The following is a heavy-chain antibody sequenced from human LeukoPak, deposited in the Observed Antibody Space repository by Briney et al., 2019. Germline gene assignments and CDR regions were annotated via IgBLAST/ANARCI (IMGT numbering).Heavy chain of an antibody. CDR1: GFTFSSYG. Sequence: GGSLRLSCAASGFTFSSYGMHWVRQAPGKGLEWVAFIWYDGSNKYYADSVKGRFTISRDNSKNTLYLQMNSLRAEDTAVYYCAKDGLSLVAAAGTPDYWGQGTLVTVSS. CDR3: AKDGLSLVAAAGTPDY. J-gene: IGHJ4*02. CDR2: IWYDGSNK. V-gene: IGHV3-30*02. D-gene: IGHD6-13*01.